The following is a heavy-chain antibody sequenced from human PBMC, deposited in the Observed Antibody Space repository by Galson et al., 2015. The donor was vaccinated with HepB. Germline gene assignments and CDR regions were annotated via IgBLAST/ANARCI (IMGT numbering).Heavy chain of an antibody. CDR2: IWYDGSNK. Sequence: SLRLSCAASGFTFSSYGMHWVRQAPGKGLEWVAVIWYDGSNKYYADSVKGRFTISRDNSKNTLYLQMNSLRAEDTAVYYCARGLRPIAAAGTPSFDYWGQGTLVTVSS. V-gene: IGHV3-33*01. J-gene: IGHJ4*02. CDR1: GFTFSSYG. D-gene: IGHD6-13*01. CDR3: ARGLRPIAAAGTPSFDY.